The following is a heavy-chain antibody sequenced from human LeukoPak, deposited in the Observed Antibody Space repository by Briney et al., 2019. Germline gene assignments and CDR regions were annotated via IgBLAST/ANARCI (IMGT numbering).Heavy chain of an antibody. D-gene: IGHD2-2*02. CDR3: ARYCSSTSCYMGTVDY. CDR2: IYHSGST. CDR1: GYSISSGYY. Sequence: PSETLSLTCAVSGYSISSGYYWGWIRQPPGKGLEWIGSIYHSGSTYYNPSLKSRVTISVDTSKNQFSLKLSSVTAADTAVYYCARYCSSTSCYMGTVDYWGQGTLVTVSS. J-gene: IGHJ4*02. V-gene: IGHV4-38-2*01.